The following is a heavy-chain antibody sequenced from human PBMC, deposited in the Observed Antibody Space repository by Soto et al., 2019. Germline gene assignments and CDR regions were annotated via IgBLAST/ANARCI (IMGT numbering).Heavy chain of an antibody. CDR3: ARDTGYDHDAFDI. CDR1: GYSFITSYH. CDR2: INPTGSMT. Sequence: QVQLVQSGAEVKKPGASVKVSCKASGYSFITSYHMHWVRQAPGQGLEWMGIINPTGSMTRYSQKFQGILTTTRDTSTATDYMELSNLTSEDTSVYFCARDTGYDHDAFDIWGQGTRVTVSS. D-gene: IGHD5-12*01. J-gene: IGHJ3*02. V-gene: IGHV1-46*01.